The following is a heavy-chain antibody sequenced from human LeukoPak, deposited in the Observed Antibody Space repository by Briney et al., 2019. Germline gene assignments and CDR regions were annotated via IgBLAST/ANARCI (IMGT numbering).Heavy chain of an antibody. CDR3: AREKYYDSSGYYSGSDY. CDR1: GGSINSSSYY. Sequence: SETLSLTCTVSGGSINSSSYYWGWIRQPPGKGLEWIGSIYYSGSTYYNPSLKSRVTVSVDTSKNQFSLKLSSVTAADTAVYYCAREKYYDSSGYYSGSDYWGQGTLVTVSS. CDR2: IYYSGST. D-gene: IGHD3-22*01. J-gene: IGHJ4*02. V-gene: IGHV4-39*07.